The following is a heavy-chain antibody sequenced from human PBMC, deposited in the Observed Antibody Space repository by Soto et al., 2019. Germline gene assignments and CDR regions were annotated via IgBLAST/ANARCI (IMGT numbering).Heavy chain of an antibody. V-gene: IGHV4-31*03. D-gene: IGHD3-10*01. J-gene: IGHJ4*02. Sequence: QVQLQESGPGLVKPSQTLSLIRTVSGGSISSGGYYWSWIRRRPGKGLEWIGYIYNSGSTYYSSSLKSRLNISGDTSKNQFSLKLSSVTAADSAVYYCARAKGRSFFDYWGQGTLVTVSS. CDR2: IYNSGST. CDR1: GGSISSGGYY. CDR3: ARAKGRSFFDY.